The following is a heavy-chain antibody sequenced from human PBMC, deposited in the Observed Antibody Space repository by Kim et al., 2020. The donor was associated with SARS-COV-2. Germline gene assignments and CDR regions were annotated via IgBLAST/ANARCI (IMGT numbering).Heavy chain of an antibody. CDR1: GFTFSSYG. CDR3: AKTRYILTGYYGVGGPFDY. D-gene: IGHD3-9*01. J-gene: IGHJ4*02. Sequence: GGSLRLSCAASGFTFSSYGMHWVRQAPGKGLEWVAVISYDGSNKYYADSVKGRFTISRDNSKNTLYLQMNSLRAEDTAVYYCAKTRYILTGYYGVGGPFDYWGQGTLVTVSS. V-gene: IGHV3-30*18. CDR2: ISYDGSNK.